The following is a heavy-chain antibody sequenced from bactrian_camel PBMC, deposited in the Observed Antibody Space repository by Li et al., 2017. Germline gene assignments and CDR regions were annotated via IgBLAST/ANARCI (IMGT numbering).Heavy chain of an antibody. CDR1: GFTFDNYA. D-gene: IGHD4*01. V-gene: IGHV3-1*01. CDR3: ATENYYSDYAPGYGYKY. CDR2: ISAGGSSK. J-gene: IGHJ4*01. Sequence: VQLVESGGGLVQPGGSLRLSCATSGFTFDNYAMAWVRQTPGKGLEWVSGISAGGSSKYYADAVKGRFTISTDNDKNTLYLQFNSLKTEDTAMYYCATENYYSDYAPGYGYKYWGQGTQVTVS.